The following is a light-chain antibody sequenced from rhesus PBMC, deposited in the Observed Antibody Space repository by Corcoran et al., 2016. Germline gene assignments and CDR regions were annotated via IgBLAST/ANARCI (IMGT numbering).Light chain of an antibody. CDR2: GAS. CDR3: QQSSNLWT. V-gene: IGKV3-24*04. Sequence: ETVVTQSPATLALSPGERATLSCRASQNIGAYLAWYLQKPGQAPRLLIYGASSRATGIPDRFSARGSGTDFTLTIRSLEPEDVGVYYCQQSSNLWTFGQGTKVEIK. CDR1: QNIGAY. J-gene: IGKJ1*01.